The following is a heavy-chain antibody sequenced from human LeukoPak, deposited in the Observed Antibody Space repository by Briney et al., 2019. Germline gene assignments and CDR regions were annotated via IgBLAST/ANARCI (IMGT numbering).Heavy chain of an antibody. D-gene: IGHD3-3*01. V-gene: IGHV1-69*13. CDR2: IIPIFGTA. J-gene: IGHJ5*02. CDR1: GGTFSSYA. CDR3: ARSITIFGVVITNNWFDP. Sequence: GASVKVSCKASGGTFSSYAISWVRQAPGQGLEWMGGIIPIFGTANYAQKFQGRVTITADESTSTAYMELSSLRSEDTAVYYCARSITIFGVVITNNWFDPWGQGTLVTVSS.